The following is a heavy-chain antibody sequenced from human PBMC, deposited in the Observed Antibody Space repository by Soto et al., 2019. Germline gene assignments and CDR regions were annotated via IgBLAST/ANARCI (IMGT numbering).Heavy chain of an antibody. J-gene: IGHJ4*02. CDR3: ARQTRGSYRYYFDY. Sequence: SETLSLTCTVSGGSISSGGYYWSWIRQHPGKGLEWIGYIYYSGSTYYNPSLKSRVTISVDTSKNQFSLKLSSVTAADTAVYYCARQTRGSYRYYFDYWGQGTLVTVSS. CDR1: GGSISSGGYY. D-gene: IGHD1-26*01. V-gene: IGHV4-31*03. CDR2: IYYSGST.